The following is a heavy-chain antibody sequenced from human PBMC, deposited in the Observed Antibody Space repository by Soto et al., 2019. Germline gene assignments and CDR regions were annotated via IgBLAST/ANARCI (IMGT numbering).Heavy chain of an antibody. D-gene: IGHD3-9*01. CDR3: AKVLENYDILTGYFDY. V-gene: IGHV3-43*01. Sequence: GGSLRLSCAASGFTFDDYTMHWVRQAPGKGLEWVSLISWDGGSTYYADSVKGRFTISRDNSKNSLYLQMNSLRTEDTALYYCAKVLENYDILTGYFDYWGQGTLVTVSS. CDR1: GFTFDDYT. CDR2: ISWDGGST. J-gene: IGHJ4*02.